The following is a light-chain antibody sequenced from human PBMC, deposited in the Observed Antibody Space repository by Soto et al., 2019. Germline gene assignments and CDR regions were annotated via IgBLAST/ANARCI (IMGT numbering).Light chain of an antibody. CDR2: DVS. J-gene: IGLJ3*02. V-gene: IGLV2-11*01. CDR1: ISDVGGYNY. Sequence: QSALTQPRAVSGSPGQSVTISCTGTISDVGGYNYVSWYQQYPGKAPKVIIYDVSKRPSGVPDRFAGSKSGNTASLTISGLQAEDEAEYYCCSYAGTYTLWVFGGGTQLTV. CDR3: CSYAGTYTLWV.